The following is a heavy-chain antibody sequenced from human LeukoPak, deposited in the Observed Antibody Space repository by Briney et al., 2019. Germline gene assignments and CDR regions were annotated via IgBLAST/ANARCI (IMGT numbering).Heavy chain of an antibody. CDR1: GFTFTTYW. CDR3: AKLDRWNY. Sequence: GGSLRLSCAASGFTFTTYWMHWVRQAPGKGLVWVSHINSDGSITSYADSVKGRFTISRDNAKNTLYLQMNSLRAEDTAVYYCAKLDRWNYWGQGTLVTVSS. CDR2: INSDGSIT. J-gene: IGHJ4*02. D-gene: IGHD5-24*01. V-gene: IGHV3-74*01.